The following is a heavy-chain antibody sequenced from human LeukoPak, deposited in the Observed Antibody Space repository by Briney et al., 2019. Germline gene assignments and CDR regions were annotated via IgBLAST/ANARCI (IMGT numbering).Heavy chain of an antibody. CDR1: GFTFSSYA. J-gene: IGHJ3*02. CDR2: ISGSGGST. CDR3: AKGKYGDEFEFAFDI. V-gene: IGHV3-23*01. D-gene: IGHD4-17*01. Sequence: GGSLRLSCVASGFTFSSYAMSWVRQAPGKGLEWVSAISGSGGSTYYADSVKGRFTIPRDNSKNTLYLQMNSLRAEDTAVYYCAKGKYGDEFEFAFDIWGQGTMVTVSS.